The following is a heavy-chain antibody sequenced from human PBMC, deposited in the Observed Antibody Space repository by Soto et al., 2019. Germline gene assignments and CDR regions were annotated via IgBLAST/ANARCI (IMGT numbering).Heavy chain of an antibody. CDR1: GFTFNTYG. CDR2: LSGGGANT. CDR3: ARWDGYGDE. D-gene: IGHD5-12*01. V-gene: IGHV3-23*01. J-gene: IGHJ4*02. Sequence: EVQLLESGGGLVQPGGSLRLSCAASGFTFNTYGMAWVRQAPGKGLAWISGLSGGGANTFYADSVRGRFTISVDHSRNTVYLQMNSLRVEDTAVYYCARWDGYGDEWGQGTLVTVSS.